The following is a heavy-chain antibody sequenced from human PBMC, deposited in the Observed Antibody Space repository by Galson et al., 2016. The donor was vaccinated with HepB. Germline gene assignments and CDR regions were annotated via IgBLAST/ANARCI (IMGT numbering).Heavy chain of an antibody. Sequence: SVKVSCKASGYTFRTFAINWVRQAPGQGLEWMGWISPRNGNTKYAEAFHGRVTMTVDTSTDTAYLELRHLKSDDTAMYYCARAPYSGDYEIFDNWGQGTQVTVSS. CDR3: ARAPYSGDYEIFDN. V-gene: IGHV1-18*01. D-gene: IGHD4-17*01. CDR2: ISPRNGNT. J-gene: IGHJ4*02. CDR1: GYTFRTFA.